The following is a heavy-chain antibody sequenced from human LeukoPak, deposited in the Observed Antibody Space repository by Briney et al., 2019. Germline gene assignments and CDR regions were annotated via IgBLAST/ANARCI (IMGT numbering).Heavy chain of an antibody. CDR1: GGSISTYY. CDR2: ISNGNT. Sequence: SETLSLTCSVAGGSISTYYWNWIRQTPGKGLEGIGHISNGNTDYNPSLKSRVTMSVDTSKNQFSLRLTSVTAADTAVYYCARDKAHSYGRYFDPWGQGALVIVSS. V-gene: IGHV4-59*01. CDR3: ARDKAHSYGRYFDP. J-gene: IGHJ5*02. D-gene: IGHD5-18*01.